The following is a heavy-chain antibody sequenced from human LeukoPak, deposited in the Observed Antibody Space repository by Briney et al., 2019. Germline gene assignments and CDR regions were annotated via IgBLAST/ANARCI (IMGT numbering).Heavy chain of an antibody. CDR2: ISWNSGSI. CDR1: GFTFDDYA. CDR3: AKSGYWDSSGYYLYYFDY. V-gene: IGHV3-9*01. J-gene: IGHJ4*02. D-gene: IGHD3-22*01. Sequence: PGGSLRLSCAASGFTFDDYAMHWVRQAPGKGLEWVSGISWNSGSIGYADSVKGRFTISRDNAKNSLYLQMNSPRAEDTALYYCAKSGYWDSSGYYLYYFDYWGQGTLVTVSS.